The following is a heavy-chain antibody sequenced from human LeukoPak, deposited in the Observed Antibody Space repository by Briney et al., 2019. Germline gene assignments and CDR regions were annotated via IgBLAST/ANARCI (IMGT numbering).Heavy chain of an antibody. Sequence: SETLSLTCAVYGGSFSGYYWSWIRQPPGKGPEWIGEINHSGSTNYNPSLKSRVTISVDTSKNQFSLKLSSVTAADTAVYYCARGIAAAGPLNWFDPWGQGTLVTVSS. CDR2: INHSGST. D-gene: IGHD6-13*01. V-gene: IGHV4-34*01. J-gene: IGHJ5*02. CDR1: GGSFSGYY. CDR3: ARGIAAAGPLNWFDP.